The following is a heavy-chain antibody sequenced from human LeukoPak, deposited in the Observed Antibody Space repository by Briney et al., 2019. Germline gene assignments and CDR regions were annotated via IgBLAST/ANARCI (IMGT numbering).Heavy chain of an antibody. J-gene: IGHJ4*02. D-gene: IGHD3-22*01. CDR1: GGSFSGYY. CDR2: INHSGST. V-gene: IGHV4-34*01. CDR3: ARGYGYYYDSSGYYIDY. Sequence: PSETLSLTCAVYGGSFSGYYWSWIRQPPGKGLEWIGEINHSGSTNYNPSLKSRVTISVDTSKNQFSLKLSSVTAADTAVYYCARGYGYYYDSSGYYIDYWGQGTLVTVSS.